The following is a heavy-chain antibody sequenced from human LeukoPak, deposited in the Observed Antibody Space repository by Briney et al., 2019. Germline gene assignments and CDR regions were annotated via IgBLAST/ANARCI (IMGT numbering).Heavy chain of an antibody. D-gene: IGHD6-19*01. Sequence: GGSLRISCAASGFTSSSYWMSWVRQAPGKGLEWVANIKQDGSEKYYADSVKGRFTISRDNAKNSPYLQMNSLRAEDTAVYYCARDRGSSGWYEFDYWGQGTLVTVSS. CDR1: GFTSSSYW. J-gene: IGHJ4*02. V-gene: IGHV3-7*01. CDR3: ARDRGSSGWYEFDY. CDR2: IKQDGSEK.